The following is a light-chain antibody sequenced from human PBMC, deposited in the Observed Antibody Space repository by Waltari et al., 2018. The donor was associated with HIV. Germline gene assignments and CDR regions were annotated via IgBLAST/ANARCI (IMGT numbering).Light chain of an antibody. Sequence: EILLTQSPGTLSLSPGERATLSCRASQIVSSAYLAWYQQKPGQAPRLLIYGASTRATGVPDRFIGSVFGTDFTLTISRLEPEDFAVYYCQQYGNSPETFGQGARVEI. CDR2: GAS. V-gene: IGKV3-20*01. J-gene: IGKJ1*01. CDR1: QIVSSAY. CDR3: QQYGNSPET.